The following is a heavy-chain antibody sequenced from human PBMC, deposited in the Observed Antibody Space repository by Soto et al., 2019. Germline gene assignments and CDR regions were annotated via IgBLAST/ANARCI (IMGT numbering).Heavy chain of an antibody. J-gene: IGHJ4*02. D-gene: IGHD4-17*01. Sequence: GGSLRLSCAASGFTFSDYYMTWTRQAPGKGLEWVSYISSSGSILFYADSVKGRFTISRDNAKNSLYLQMNSLRAEDTAVYYCVSPPHYGDSDYWGQGTLVTVSS. CDR3: VSPPHYGDSDY. CDR1: GFTFSDYY. CDR2: ISSSGSIL. V-gene: IGHV3-11*01.